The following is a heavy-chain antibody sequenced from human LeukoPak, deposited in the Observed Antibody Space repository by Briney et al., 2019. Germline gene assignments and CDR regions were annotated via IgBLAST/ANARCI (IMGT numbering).Heavy chain of an antibody. CDR2: ISTYNGNT. CDR1: GYTFTSYG. D-gene: IGHD4-17*01. Sequence: ASEKVSCTAAGYTFTSYGISWVRQAPGHRLERMGGISTYNGNTNNAQKLQGRATMTTDTSTSTAYMELRSLRSDDTAVDYCAGDRGETTVNPFWYYYYMDVWGKGTTVTVSS. J-gene: IGHJ6*03. CDR3: AGDRGETTVNPFWYYYYMDV. V-gene: IGHV1-18*01.